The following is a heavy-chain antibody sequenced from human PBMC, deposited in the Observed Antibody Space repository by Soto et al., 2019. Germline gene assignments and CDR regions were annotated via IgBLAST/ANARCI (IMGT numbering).Heavy chain of an antibody. CDR2: ISAYNGNT. CDR3: ATSSHYYDSSGYYNWFDP. Sequence: GASVKVSCKASGYTFTSYDISWVRQAPGQGLEWMGWISAYNGNTNYAQKLQGRVTMTTDKSTSTAYMELSSLRSEDTAVYYCATSSHYYDSSGYYNWFDPWGQGTLVTVSS. CDR1: GYTFTSYD. D-gene: IGHD3-22*01. V-gene: IGHV1-18*01. J-gene: IGHJ5*02.